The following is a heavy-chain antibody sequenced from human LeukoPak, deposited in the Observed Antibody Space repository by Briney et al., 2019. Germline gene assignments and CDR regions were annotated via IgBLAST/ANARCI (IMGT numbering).Heavy chain of an antibody. CDR3: ASGGSGSYYGQEDY. Sequence: GGSLRLSCAASGFTFSGYAMSWARQAPGKGLEWVSGISGSGSPYYADSVKGRFSISRDNSKNTLYLQMNSLRAEDTAVYYCASGGSGSYYGQEDYWGQGTLVTVSS. V-gene: IGHV3-23*01. D-gene: IGHD3-10*01. J-gene: IGHJ4*02. CDR2: ISGSGSP. CDR1: GFTFSGYA.